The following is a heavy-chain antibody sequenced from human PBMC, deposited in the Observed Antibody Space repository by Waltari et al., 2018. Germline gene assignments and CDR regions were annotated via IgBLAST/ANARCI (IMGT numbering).Heavy chain of an antibody. Sequence: QVQLVQSGAEVKKPGSSVKVSCKASGGTFSSYAISWVRQAPGHGLEWMGGIIPIFGTANYAQKFQGRVTITADESTSTAYMELSSLRSEDTAVYYCARDSRYDFWSGYYPGWFDPWGQGTLVTVSS. CDR3: ARDSRYDFWSGYYPGWFDP. D-gene: IGHD3-3*01. CDR2: IIPIFGTA. V-gene: IGHV1-69*01. J-gene: IGHJ5*02. CDR1: GGTFSSYA.